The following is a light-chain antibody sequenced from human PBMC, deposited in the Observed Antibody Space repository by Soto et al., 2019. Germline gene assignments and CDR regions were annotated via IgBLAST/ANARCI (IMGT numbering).Light chain of an antibody. V-gene: IGKV1-39*01. CDR3: HQSYSTPRT. CDR2: GAF. J-gene: IGKJ2*01. CDR1: QTISTY. Sequence: DIQMTQSPSSLSASIGDRVTITCRASQTISTYLNWYQQKPGKAPKLLISGAFSLQSGVPSRFSGTGSWTDFTLTINSLQPEDSATYYCHQSYSTPRTFGQGTKLEIK.